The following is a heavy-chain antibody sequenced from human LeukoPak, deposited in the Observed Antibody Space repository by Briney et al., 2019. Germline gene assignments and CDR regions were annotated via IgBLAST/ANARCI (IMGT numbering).Heavy chain of an antibody. Sequence: SETLSLTCAVSGGSISSGGYSWSWIRQPPGKGLEWIGYIYHSGSTYYNPSLKSRVAMSVDTSKNQFSLKLSSVTAADTAVYYCARLSADSSSSRGFDYWGQGTLVTVSS. CDR1: GGSISSGGYS. V-gene: IGHV4-30-2*01. J-gene: IGHJ4*02. CDR2: IYHSGST. CDR3: ARLSADSSSSRGFDY. D-gene: IGHD2-2*01.